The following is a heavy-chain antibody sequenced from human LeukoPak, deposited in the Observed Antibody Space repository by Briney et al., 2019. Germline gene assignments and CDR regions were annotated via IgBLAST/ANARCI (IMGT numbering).Heavy chain of an antibody. Sequence: GGPLRLSCAASGFTFSSYAMSWVRQAPGKGLEWVSAISGSGGSTYYADSVKGRFTISRDNSKNTLYLQMNSLRAEDTAVYYCAKDGLLWFGELLQVYFDYWGQGTLVTVSS. V-gene: IGHV3-23*01. CDR1: GFTFSSYA. J-gene: IGHJ4*02. CDR3: AKDGLLWFGELLQVYFDY. CDR2: ISGSGGST. D-gene: IGHD3-10*01.